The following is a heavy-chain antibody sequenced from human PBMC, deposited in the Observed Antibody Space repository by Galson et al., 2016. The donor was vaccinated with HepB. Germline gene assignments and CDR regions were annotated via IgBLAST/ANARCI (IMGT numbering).Heavy chain of an antibody. CDR3: ARDPGYCNSINCRGDAFDI. CDR1: GFTFSNYA. J-gene: IGHJ3*02. V-gene: IGHV3-23*01. CDR2: ISASGYST. Sequence: SLRLSCAASGFTFSNYAMAWVRQAPGKGLEWVSSISASGYSTYYADSVQGRFTISRDNSNNTLYLQMNSLRADDTAVFYCARDPGYCNSINCRGDAFDIWGQGAMVTVSS. D-gene: IGHD2-2*01.